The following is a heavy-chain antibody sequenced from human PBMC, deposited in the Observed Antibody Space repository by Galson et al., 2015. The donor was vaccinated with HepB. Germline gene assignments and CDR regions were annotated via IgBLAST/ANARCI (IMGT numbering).Heavy chain of an antibody. CDR1: GFSLRSTGVG. CDR3: AQKGPNWVTSGWYFLDS. CDR2: VYWDDDK. J-gene: IGHJ4*02. Sequence: PALVKPTQTLTLTCTFSGFSLRSTGVGVGWIRQPPGRALEWLALVYWDDDKWYSPSLKSRLTITKDTSINQVVLTMINMDPVDTATYFCAQKGPNWVTSGWYFLDSWGQGTLVTVSS. V-gene: IGHV2-5*02. D-gene: IGHD6-19*01.